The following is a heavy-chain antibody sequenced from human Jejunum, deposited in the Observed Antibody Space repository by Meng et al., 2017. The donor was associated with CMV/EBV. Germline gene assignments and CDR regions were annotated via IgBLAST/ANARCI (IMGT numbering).Heavy chain of an antibody. CDR3: ARVEVGITSGDY. J-gene: IGHJ4*02. D-gene: IGHD1-26*01. V-gene: IGHV1-18*01. CDR2: ISAYNGNI. Sequence: QAQLVQAGGWVKKPGASLKVSCKASGYTFTNYGITWVRQAPGQGLEWMGWISAYNGNINYAQTLQGRVTMTTDTSTSTAYMELRSLRSDDTAVYYCARVEVGITSGDYWGQGTLVTVSS. CDR1: GYTFTNYG.